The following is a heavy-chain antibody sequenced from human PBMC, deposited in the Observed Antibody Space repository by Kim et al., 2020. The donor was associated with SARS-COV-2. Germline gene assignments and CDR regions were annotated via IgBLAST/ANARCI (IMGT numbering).Heavy chain of an antibody. CDR1: GGSIRSTSYF. CDR3: AAGVWYYGSGSYFDY. V-gene: IGHV4-39*01. Sequence: SETLSLTCAVSGGSIRSTSYFWGWIRQPPGKGLEWIGSMPYSGTTYYNPSLKRRLTMSVDSSKSQFSLKLSSMTAADTAVYYCAAGVWYYGSGSYFDYWGQGILVTVSS. J-gene: IGHJ4*02. D-gene: IGHD3-10*01. CDR2: MPYSGTT.